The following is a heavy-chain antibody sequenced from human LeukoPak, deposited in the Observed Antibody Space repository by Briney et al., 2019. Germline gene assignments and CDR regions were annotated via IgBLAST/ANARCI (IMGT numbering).Heavy chain of an antibody. Sequence: GGSLRLSCAASGFTFSSYGMHWVRQAPGKGLEWVAFIRYDGSNKYYADSVKGRFTISRDNSKNTLYLQMNSLRAEDTAVYYCAKDTTLVVPAAILDYWGQGTLVTVSS. CDR3: AKDTTLVVPAAILDY. D-gene: IGHD2-2*01. V-gene: IGHV3-30*02. CDR2: IRYDGSNK. J-gene: IGHJ4*02. CDR1: GFTFSSYG.